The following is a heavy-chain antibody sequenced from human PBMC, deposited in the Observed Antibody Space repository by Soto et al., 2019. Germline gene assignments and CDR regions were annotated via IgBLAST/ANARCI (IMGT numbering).Heavy chain of an antibody. D-gene: IGHD6-19*01. J-gene: IGHJ4*02. CDR1: GGSISSYY. CDR3: ASTSSGWYRVYFDY. CDR2: IYTSGST. Sequence: PSETLSLTCTVSGGSISSYYWSWIRQPAGKGLEWFGRIYTSGSTNYNPSLKSRVTMSVDTSKNQFSLKLSSVTAADTAVYYCASTSSGWYRVYFDYWGQGTLVTVSS. V-gene: IGHV4-4*07.